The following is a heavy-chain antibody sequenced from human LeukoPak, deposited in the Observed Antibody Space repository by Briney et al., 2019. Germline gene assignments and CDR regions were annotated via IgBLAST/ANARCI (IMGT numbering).Heavy chain of an antibody. V-gene: IGHV4-39*07. CDR2: IYYSGST. CDR1: GGSISSSSYY. Sequence: PSQTLSLTCTVSGGSISSSSYYWGWIRQPPGKGLEWIGSIYYSGSTYYNPSLKSRVTISVDTSKNQFSLKLISVTAADTAVYYCARNAGDYWGQGTLVTVSS. CDR3: ARNAGDY. J-gene: IGHJ4*02.